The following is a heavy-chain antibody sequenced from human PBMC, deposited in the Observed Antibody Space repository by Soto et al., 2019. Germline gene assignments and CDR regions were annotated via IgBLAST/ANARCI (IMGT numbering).Heavy chain of an antibody. CDR1: GGSISSSSYY. Sequence: QLQLQESGPGLVKPSETLSLTCTVSGGSISSSSYYWGWIRQPPGKGLEWIGSIYYSGSTYYNPSLKSRVTISVDTSKNQFSLKLSSVTAADTAVYYCARHLSVTYVPGYFDYWGQGTLVTVSS. D-gene: IGHD4-17*01. CDR2: IYYSGST. J-gene: IGHJ4*02. CDR3: ARHLSVTYVPGYFDY. V-gene: IGHV4-39*01.